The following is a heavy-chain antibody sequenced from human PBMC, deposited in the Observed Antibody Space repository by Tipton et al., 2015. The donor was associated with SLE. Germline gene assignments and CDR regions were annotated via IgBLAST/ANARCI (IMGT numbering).Heavy chain of an antibody. D-gene: IGHD6-13*01. CDR3: TKSDISSWTAFDI. V-gene: IGHV3-23*01. J-gene: IGHJ3*02. CDR1: GFTFSRYA. CDR2: ISGSGGTT. Sequence: SLRLSCTASGFTFSRYAMTWVRQAPGKGLEWVSTISGSGGTTYYADSVKGRFTISRDNSKNTLYLQVNSLRAEDTALYYCTKSDISSWTAFDIWGQGTMVTVSS.